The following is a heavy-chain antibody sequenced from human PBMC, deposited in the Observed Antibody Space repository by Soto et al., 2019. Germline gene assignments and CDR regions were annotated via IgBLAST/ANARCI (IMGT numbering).Heavy chain of an antibody. V-gene: IGHV4-61*01. Sequence: QVQLQESGPGLVRPSETLSLTCTVSGGSVTTGSYNWSWIRRPPGKGLEWIGNIFFTGITHYNPPLNYRVTMTVDTSEIQFSLAVTSVTAADTAVYYCARDGHGMDVWGQGTTGTVSS. J-gene: IGHJ6*02. CDR3: ARDGHGMDV. CDR1: GGSVTTGSYN. CDR2: IFFTGIT.